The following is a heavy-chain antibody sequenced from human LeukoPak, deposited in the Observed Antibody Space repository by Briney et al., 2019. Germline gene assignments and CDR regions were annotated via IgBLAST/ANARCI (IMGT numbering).Heavy chain of an antibody. CDR3: ARDGDYYGSGNFDY. CDR1: GYTFTSYD. D-gene: IGHD3-10*01. J-gene: IGHJ4*02. Sequence: SVKVSCKASGYTFTSYDINWVRQATGQGLEWMGWIVVGSGNTNYAQKFQERVTITRDMSTSTAYMELSSLRSEDTAVYYCARDGDYYGSGNFDYWGQGTLVTVSS. V-gene: IGHV1-58*02. CDR2: IVVGSGNT.